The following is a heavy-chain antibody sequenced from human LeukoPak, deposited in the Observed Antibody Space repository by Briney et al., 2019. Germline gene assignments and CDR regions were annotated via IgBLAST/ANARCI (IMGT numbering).Heavy chain of an antibody. D-gene: IGHD2-21*01. CDR3: GSGYCGGDCYSHYYYMDV. V-gene: IGHV1-69*13. Sequence: ASVKVSCKAPGGTFSSYAISWVRQAPGQGLEWMGGIIPIFGTANYAQKFQGRVTITADESTSTAYMELSSLRSEDTAVYYCGSGYCGGDCYSHYYYMDVWGKGTTVTVSS. J-gene: IGHJ6*03. CDR1: GGTFSSYA. CDR2: IIPIFGTA.